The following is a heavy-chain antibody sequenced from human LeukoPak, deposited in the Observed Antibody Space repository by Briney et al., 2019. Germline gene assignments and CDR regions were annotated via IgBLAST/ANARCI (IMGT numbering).Heavy chain of an antibody. J-gene: IGHJ4*02. CDR2: IIPIFGTA. V-gene: IGHV1-69*05. CDR3: ARGGVGAHDY. CDR1: GGTFSSYA. D-gene: IGHD1-26*01. Sequence: SVKVSCKASGGTFSSYAINWVRQAPGQGLEWMGRIIPIFGTANYAQKFQGRVTMTRNTSISTAYMELSSLRSEDTAVYYCARGGVGAHDYWGQGTLVTVSS.